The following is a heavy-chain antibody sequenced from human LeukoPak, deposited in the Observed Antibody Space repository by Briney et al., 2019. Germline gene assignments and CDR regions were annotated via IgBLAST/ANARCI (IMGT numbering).Heavy chain of an antibody. J-gene: IGHJ4*02. V-gene: IGHV3-15*01. CDR1: GFTFSNAW. CDR2: IKSKTDGGTT. Sequence: GGSLRLSCAASGFTFSNAWMSWVRQAPGKGLEWVGRIKSKTDGGTTDYAAPVKGRFTISRDDSKNTLYLQMNSLKTEDTAVYYCTTAKGLTIFGVVDYWGQGTLVTVSS. D-gene: IGHD3-3*01. CDR3: TTAKGLTIFGVVDY.